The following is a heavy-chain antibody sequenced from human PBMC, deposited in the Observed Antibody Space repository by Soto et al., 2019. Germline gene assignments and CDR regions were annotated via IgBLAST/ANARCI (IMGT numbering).Heavy chain of an antibody. Sequence: QVQLVESRGGVVQPGRSLRLSCAASGFTFSSYAMHWVRQAPGKGLEWVAVISYDGSNKYYADSVKGRFTISRDNSKNTLYLQMNSLRAEDTAVYYCARVPYTMIVVVPLDYWGQGTLVTVSS. V-gene: IGHV3-30-3*01. J-gene: IGHJ4*02. CDR2: ISYDGSNK. CDR3: ARVPYTMIVVVPLDY. CDR1: GFTFSSYA. D-gene: IGHD3-22*01.